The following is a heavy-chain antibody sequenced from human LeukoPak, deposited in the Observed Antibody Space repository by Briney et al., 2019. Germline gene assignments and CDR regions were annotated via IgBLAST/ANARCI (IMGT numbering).Heavy chain of an antibody. CDR3: ARGPRITIFGVVMANDAFDI. CDR2: INPKSGGT. CDR1: GGTFSSYA. Sequence: ASVKVSCKASGGTFSSYAITWVRHAPGQGLEWMGWINPKSGGTVYAQKFQGRVTMTRDTSSSTAYMELSRLRFDDTVVYYCARGPRITIFGVVMANDAFDIWGQGTMVTVSS. D-gene: IGHD3-3*01. V-gene: IGHV1-2*02. J-gene: IGHJ3*02.